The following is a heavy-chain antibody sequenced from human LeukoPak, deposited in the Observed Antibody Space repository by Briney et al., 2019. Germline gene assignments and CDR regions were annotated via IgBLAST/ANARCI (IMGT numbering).Heavy chain of an antibody. CDR3: AKDVRSWFDP. J-gene: IGHJ5*02. Sequence: PGRSLRLSCAASGFTLSSYGMHWVRQAPGKGLEWVAVISYDGSNKYYADSVKGRFTISRDNSKNTLYLQMNSLRAEDTAVYYCAKDVRSWFDPWGQGTLVTVSS. CDR2: ISYDGSNK. CDR1: GFTLSSYG. V-gene: IGHV3-30*18.